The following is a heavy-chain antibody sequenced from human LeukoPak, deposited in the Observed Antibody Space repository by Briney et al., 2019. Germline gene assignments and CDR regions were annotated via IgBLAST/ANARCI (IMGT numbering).Heavy chain of an antibody. D-gene: IGHD3-22*01. CDR3: AIRNYFDSAGLDY. Sequence: PGGSLRLSCAASGFTFSNYAMTWVRQAPGKGLELVSVISASGRNRDYADSVKGRFTISRDNSKNTLFLQMNSLRAEDTAVYYCAIRNYFDSAGLDYWGQGTLVTVSS. V-gene: IGHV3-23*01. J-gene: IGHJ4*02. CDR2: ISASGRNR. CDR1: GFTFSNYA.